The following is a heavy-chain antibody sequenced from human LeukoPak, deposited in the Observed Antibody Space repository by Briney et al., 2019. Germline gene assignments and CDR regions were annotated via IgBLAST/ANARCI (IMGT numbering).Heavy chain of an antibody. V-gene: IGHV3-9*01. CDR1: GFTFDDYA. J-gene: IGHJ4*02. CDR3: AKEAEAGNFDY. D-gene: IGHD6-19*01. CDR2: ISWNSGSI. Sequence: GGSLRLSCAASGFTFDDYAMHWVRQAPGKGLEWVSGISWNSGSIGYADSVKGRFTISRDNAKNSLYLQMNSLRAEDTALYYCAKEAEAGNFDYWGQGTLVTVSS.